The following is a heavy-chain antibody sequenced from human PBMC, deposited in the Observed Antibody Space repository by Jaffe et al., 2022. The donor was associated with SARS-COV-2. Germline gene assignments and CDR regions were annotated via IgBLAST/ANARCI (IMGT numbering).Heavy chain of an antibody. V-gene: IGHV1-8*01. CDR1: GYTFSIYD. J-gene: IGHJ4*02. Sequence: QVQLVQSGAEVKKPGASVKVSCKASGYTFSIYDFNWVRQATGQGLEWMGWMNPISGDTGYAQKFQGRVTMTSNTPLTTAYMELSSLRSDDTAVYFCTRAERGGGIDYWGPGSLVTVSS. CDR2: MNPISGDT. CDR3: TRAERGGGIDY. D-gene: IGHD3-10*01.